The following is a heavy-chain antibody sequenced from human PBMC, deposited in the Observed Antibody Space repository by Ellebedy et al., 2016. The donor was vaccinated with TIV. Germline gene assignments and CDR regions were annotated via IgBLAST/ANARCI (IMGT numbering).Heavy chain of an antibody. D-gene: IGHD2-15*01. V-gene: IGHV5-51*01. CDR3: ARVGEVAATPCSY. Sequence: KVSCKGSGYSFTTYWIGWVRQMSGKGLEWMGLLYPGDSDTRYSPSFQGQVTISADTSISTAYLQWSSLKASDTAMYYCARVGEVAATPCSYWGQGTLVTVSS. J-gene: IGHJ4*02. CDR1: GYSFTTYW. CDR2: LYPGDSDT.